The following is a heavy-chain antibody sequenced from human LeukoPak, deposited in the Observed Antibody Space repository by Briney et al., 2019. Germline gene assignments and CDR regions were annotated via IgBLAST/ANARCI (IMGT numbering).Heavy chain of an antibody. CDR1: GYSFTSYW. CDR3: ARRGIVGATTPNAFDI. D-gene: IGHD1-26*01. V-gene: IGHV5-51*01. CDR2: IYPGDSDT. Sequence: GESLKISCKGSGYSFTSYWIGWVRQMPGKGLERLGIIYPGDSDTRYSPSFQGQVTISADKSISTAYLQWSSLKASDTAMYYCARRGIVGATTPNAFDIWGQGTMVTVSS. J-gene: IGHJ3*02.